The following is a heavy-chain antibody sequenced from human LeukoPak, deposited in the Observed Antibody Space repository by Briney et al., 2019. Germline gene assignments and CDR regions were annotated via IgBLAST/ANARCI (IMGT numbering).Heavy chain of an antibody. CDR3: AKEVTGGYCSGGNCYAYFEY. CDR1: GFTFSSYA. Sequence: GGSLILSCAASGFTFSSYAMSWVRQAPGKGLEWVSGSSGTGATTYYADSVKGRFTISRDNAKNTLFLTMSSLRAEDTAVYYCAKEVTGGYCSGGNCYAYFEYWGQGTLVTVSS. J-gene: IGHJ4*02. D-gene: IGHD2-15*01. CDR2: SSGTGATT. V-gene: IGHV3-23*01.